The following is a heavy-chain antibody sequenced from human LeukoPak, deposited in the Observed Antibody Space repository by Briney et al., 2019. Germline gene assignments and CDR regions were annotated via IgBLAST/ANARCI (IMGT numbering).Heavy chain of an antibody. Sequence: GGSLRLSCAASGFTVSSNHMSWVRQAPGKGLEWVSVIYSGGSTYYADSVKGRFTISRDNSKNTLYLQMNSLRAEDTAVYYCARDKKGGKPYDFWSGYAFGSLHDAFDIWGQGTMVTVSS. V-gene: IGHV3-53*01. D-gene: IGHD3-3*01. CDR1: GFTVSSNH. J-gene: IGHJ3*02. CDR3: ARDKKGGKPYDFWSGYAFGSLHDAFDI. CDR2: IYSGGST.